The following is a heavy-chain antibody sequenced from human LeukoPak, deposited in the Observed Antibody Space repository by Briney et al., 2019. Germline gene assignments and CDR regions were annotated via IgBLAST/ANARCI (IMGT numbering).Heavy chain of an antibody. J-gene: IGHJ3*02. CDR3: ARGYCSGGSCHDAFDI. V-gene: IGHV1-69*06. Sequence: GASVKVSCKASGGTFSSYAISWVRQAPGQGLEWMGGIIPIFGTANYAQKFQGRVTITADKSTSTAYMELSSLRSEDTAVYYCARGYCSGGSCHDAFDIWGQGTMVTVSS. CDR1: GGTFSSYA. CDR2: IIPIFGTA. D-gene: IGHD2-15*01.